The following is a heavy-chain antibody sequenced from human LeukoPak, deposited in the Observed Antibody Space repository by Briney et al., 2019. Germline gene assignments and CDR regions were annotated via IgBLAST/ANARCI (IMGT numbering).Heavy chain of an antibody. V-gene: IGHV4-30-4*08. J-gene: IGHJ4*02. CDR1: GGSISSGDYY. CDR3: ARTPTFWGSYRYTSDY. D-gene: IGHD3-16*02. Sequence: SQPLSLTCTVSGGSISSGDYYWSWIRQPPGKGLEWIGYIYYSGSTYYNPSLKSRVTISVDTSKNQFSLKLSSVTAADTAVYYCARTPTFWGSYRYTSDYWGQGTLVTVSS. CDR2: IYYSGST.